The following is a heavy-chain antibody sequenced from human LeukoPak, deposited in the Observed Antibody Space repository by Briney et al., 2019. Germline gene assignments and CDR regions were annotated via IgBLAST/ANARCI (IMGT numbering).Heavy chain of an antibody. V-gene: IGHV3-30*04. CDR2: ISYDGSNK. CDR1: GFTFSSYA. Sequence: GSLRLSCAASGFTFSSYAMHWVRQAPGKGLEWVAVISYDGSNKYYADSVKGRFTISRDNSKNTLYLQMNSLRAEDTAVYYCARGGRVQLERRGAFDIWGQGTMVTVSS. D-gene: IGHD1-1*01. CDR3: ARGGRVQLERRGAFDI. J-gene: IGHJ3*02.